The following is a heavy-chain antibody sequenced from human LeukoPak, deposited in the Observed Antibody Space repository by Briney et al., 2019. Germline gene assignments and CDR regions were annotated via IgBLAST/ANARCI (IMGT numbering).Heavy chain of an antibody. CDR3: AREGFDV. Sequence: GASVKVSCKASGYTFTSYDINWVRQATGQGLEWMAYMNPNSGNTGYAQTFQGRVTLTWNTSVNTAYMELSSLISDDTALYYCAREGFDVWGQGTVVTVSS. CDR1: GYTFTSYD. V-gene: IGHV1-8*03. CDR2: MNPNSGNT. J-gene: IGHJ3*01.